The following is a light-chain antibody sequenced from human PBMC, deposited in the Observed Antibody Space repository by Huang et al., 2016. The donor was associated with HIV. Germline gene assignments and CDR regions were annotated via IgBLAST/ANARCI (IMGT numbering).Light chain of an antibody. CDR1: QGIRNF. CDR3: QKYSNDPRA. V-gene: IGKV1-27*01. CDR2: GAS. J-gene: IGKJ1*01. Sequence: DIQMTQSPSSLSASVGDRVTITCRASQGIRNFVAWYQQKPGKPPKLLIYGASTLESGVPSRISGGGSETEFTLTIRSLQTEDVATYYCQKYSNDPRAFGQGTRVDIK.